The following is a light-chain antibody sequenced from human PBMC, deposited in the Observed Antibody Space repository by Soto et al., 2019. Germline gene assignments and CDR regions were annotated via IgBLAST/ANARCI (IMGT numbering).Light chain of an antibody. V-gene: IGLV2-8*01. CDR2: EVS. Sequence: QSALTQPPSASGSPGQSVTISCTGTSSDVGGYNYVSWYQQHPGKAPKLMIHEVSKRPSGVPDRFSGAKSGNTASLTVSGLQAEDEADYYCSSYAGSNNVVFAGGTQLPVL. CDR1: SSDVGGYNY. CDR3: SSYAGSNNVV. J-gene: IGLJ2*01.